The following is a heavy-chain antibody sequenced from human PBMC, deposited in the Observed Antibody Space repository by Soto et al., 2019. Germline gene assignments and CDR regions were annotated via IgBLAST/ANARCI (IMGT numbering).Heavy chain of an antibody. CDR2: INAGNGNT. CDR1: GYTXTTYA. V-gene: IGHV1-3*01. J-gene: IGHJ4*02. D-gene: IGHD3-9*01. Sequence: ASVKVSCKASGYTXTTYAMHWVRQAPGQRLEWMGWINAGNGNTKYSQKFQDRVTITRDTSANTAYMELSSLRSEDTAVYYCARDRSSDWSFDHWGQGTLVTVSS. CDR3: ARDRSSDWSFDH.